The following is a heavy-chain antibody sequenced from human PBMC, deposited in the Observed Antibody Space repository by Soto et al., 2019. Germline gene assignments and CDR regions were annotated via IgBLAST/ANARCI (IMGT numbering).Heavy chain of an antibody. V-gene: IGHV1-69*13. CDR2: IIPIFGTA. CDR3: ARRDSSSGTFDY. D-gene: IGHD6-6*01. J-gene: IGHJ4*02. CDR1: GGTFSSYA. Sequence: GASVKVSCKASGGTFSSYAISWVRQAPGQGLEWMGGIIPIFGTANYAQKFQGRVTITADESTSTAYMELSSLRSEDTAVYYCARRDSSSGTFDYWGQGTLVTVSS.